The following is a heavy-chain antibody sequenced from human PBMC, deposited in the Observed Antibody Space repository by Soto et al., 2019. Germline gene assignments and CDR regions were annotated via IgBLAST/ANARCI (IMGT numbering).Heavy chain of an antibody. CDR2: IYYSGST. J-gene: IGHJ6*02. CDR3: ARDASMYYGMGV. Sequence: SETLSLTCTVSGGSISSSSYYWGWIRQPPGKGLEWIGSIYYSGSTYYNPSLKSRVTISVDTSKNQFSLKLSSVTAADTAVYYCARDASMYYGMGVWGQWTTGTVSS. CDR1: GGSISSSSYY. V-gene: IGHV4-39*01.